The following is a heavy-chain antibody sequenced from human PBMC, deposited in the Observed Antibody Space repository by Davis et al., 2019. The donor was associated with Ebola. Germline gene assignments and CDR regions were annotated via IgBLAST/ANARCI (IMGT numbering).Heavy chain of an antibody. J-gene: IGHJ6*02. Sequence: PGGSLRLSCTVSGGSISSYYWSWIRQPPGKGLEWIGYIYYSGSTNYNPSLKSRVTISVDTSKNQFSLKLSSVTAADTAVYYCARDRGGNSGYYYGMDVWGQGTTVTVSS. D-gene: IGHD4-23*01. CDR3: ARDRGGNSGYYYGMDV. CDR1: GGSISSYY. V-gene: IGHV4-59*01. CDR2: IYYSGST.